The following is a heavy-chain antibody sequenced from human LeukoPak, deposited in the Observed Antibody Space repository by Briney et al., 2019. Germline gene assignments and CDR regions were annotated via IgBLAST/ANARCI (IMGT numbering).Heavy chain of an antibody. J-gene: IGHJ4*02. Sequence: PSETLSLTCTVSGGSISSSSYYWGWIRQPPGKGLEWIGSIYYSGSTYYNPSLKSRVTISVDTSKNQFSLKLSSVTAADTAVYYCARRLSEGFIDYWGQGTLVTVSS. D-gene: IGHD3-10*01. V-gene: IGHV4-39*01. CDR3: ARRLSEGFIDY. CDR1: GGSISSSSYY. CDR2: IYYSGST.